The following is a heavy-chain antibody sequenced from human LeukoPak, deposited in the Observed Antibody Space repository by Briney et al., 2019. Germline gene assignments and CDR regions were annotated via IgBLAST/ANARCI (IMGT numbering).Heavy chain of an antibody. D-gene: IGHD3-9*01. CDR3: AKDPELRYSHDFDY. V-gene: IGHV3-23*01. Sequence: PGGSLRLSCAASGFTFSSYAMSWVRQAPGKGLEWVSAISGSGGSTYYADSVKGRFTISRDNSKNTLYLQMNSLRAEDTAVYYCAKDPELRYSHDFDYWGQGTLSPSPQ. J-gene: IGHJ4*02. CDR1: GFTFSSYA. CDR2: ISGSGGST.